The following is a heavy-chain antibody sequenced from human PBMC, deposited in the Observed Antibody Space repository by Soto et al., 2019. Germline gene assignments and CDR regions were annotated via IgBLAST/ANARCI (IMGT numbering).Heavy chain of an antibody. J-gene: IGHJ6*02. CDR3: ARDCGYGYGRDV. D-gene: IGHD2-15*01. CDR1: GFTFRNYN. CDR2: ISGASGTI. V-gene: IGHV3-48*01. Sequence: GSLRLSCAASGFTFRNYNMNWVRQAPGKGLEWLSYISGASGTIYYADSMQGRFTISRDNAKNSLYLQMNSLRAEDTAMYYCARDCGYGYGRDVWGQGTTVTVSS.